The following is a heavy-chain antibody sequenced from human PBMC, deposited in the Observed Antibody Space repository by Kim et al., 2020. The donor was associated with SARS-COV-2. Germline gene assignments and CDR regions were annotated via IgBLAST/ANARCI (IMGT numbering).Heavy chain of an antibody. CDR3: ARAGAGYCSGGTCEYPVGDY. CDR1: GFTFSSYA. CDR2: ISYDGNNK. D-gene: IGHD2-15*01. Sequence: GSLRLSCAASGFTFSSYAMHWVRQAPGKGLEWVSVISYDGNNKYYIDSVKGRFTISRDDSKNTLYLQMSSLRAEDTAVYYCARAGAGYCSGGTCEYPVGDYWGQGTLVTVSS. V-gene: IGHV3-30*04. J-gene: IGHJ4*02.